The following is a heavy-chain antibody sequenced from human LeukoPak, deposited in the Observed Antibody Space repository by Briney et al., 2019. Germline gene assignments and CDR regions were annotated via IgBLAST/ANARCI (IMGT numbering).Heavy chain of an antibody. Sequence: ASVKVSCKASGYTFTGYYMHWVRQAPGQGLEWMGWINPNSGGTNYAQKFQGRVTMTRDTSISTAYMELSRLRSDDTAVYYCARANMVRGVIITLWGQGTLVTVSS. CDR3: ARANMVRGVIITL. D-gene: IGHD3-10*01. CDR2: INPNSGGT. V-gene: IGHV1-2*02. CDR1: GYTFTGYY. J-gene: IGHJ4*02.